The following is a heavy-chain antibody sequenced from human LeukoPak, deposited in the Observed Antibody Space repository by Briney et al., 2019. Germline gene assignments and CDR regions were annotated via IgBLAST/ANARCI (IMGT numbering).Heavy chain of an antibody. Sequence: SETLSLTCTVSGNSVSSYYWSWIRQPAGRGLEWIGRIYTRGSTNYNPSVERRVPMSLNSPKNQFSLRLTSVTAAGTAVYYCAGVGSRRYYYYYMDVWRKGTTVTVS. D-gene: IGHD2-15*01. V-gene: IGHV4-4*07. J-gene: IGHJ6*03. CDR2: IYTRGST. CDR1: GNSVSSYY. CDR3: AGVGSRRYYYYYMDV.